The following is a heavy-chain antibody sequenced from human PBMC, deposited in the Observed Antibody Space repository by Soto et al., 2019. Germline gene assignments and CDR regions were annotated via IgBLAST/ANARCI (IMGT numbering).Heavy chain of an antibody. CDR1: GGSFSGYY. Sequence: SETLSLTCAVYGGSFSGYYWSWIRQPPGKGLEWIGEVNHSGSTNYNPSLKSRVTISVDTSKNQFSLKLSSVTAADTAVYYCARGLDIVVVPAASSYYYMDVWGKGTTVTVSS. D-gene: IGHD2-2*01. CDR3: ARGLDIVVVPAASSYYYMDV. V-gene: IGHV4-34*01. J-gene: IGHJ6*03. CDR2: VNHSGST.